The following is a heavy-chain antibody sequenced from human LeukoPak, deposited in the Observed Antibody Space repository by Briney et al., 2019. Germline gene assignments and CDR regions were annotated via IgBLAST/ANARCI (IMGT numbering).Heavy chain of an antibody. CDR2: INPNSGGT. D-gene: IGHD3-10*01. V-gene: IGHV1-2*02. CDR3: ARDWSSDYYGSGSYLDY. CDR1: GYTFTGYY. Sequence: ASVKVSCKASGYTFTGYYRHWVRQAPGQGREWMGLINPNSGGTNYAQKFQGRVTMTRDTSISTAYVELSRLRSDDTAVYYCARDWSSDYYGSGSYLDYWGQGTLVTVSS. J-gene: IGHJ4*02.